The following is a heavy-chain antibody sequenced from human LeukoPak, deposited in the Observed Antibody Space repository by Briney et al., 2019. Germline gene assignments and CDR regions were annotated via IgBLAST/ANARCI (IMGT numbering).Heavy chain of an antibody. CDR2: INPNSGGT. J-gene: IGHJ4*02. CDR1: GYTFTVYY. Sequence: ASVKVSCKASGYTFTVYYMHWVRQAPGQGLEWMGWINPNSGGTNYAQKFQGKVTMTRDTSVSTAYMELSRLRSDDTAVYYCASLKRGYSYGSFDYWGQGTLVTVSS. V-gene: IGHV1-2*02. CDR3: ASLKRGYSYGSFDY. D-gene: IGHD5-18*01.